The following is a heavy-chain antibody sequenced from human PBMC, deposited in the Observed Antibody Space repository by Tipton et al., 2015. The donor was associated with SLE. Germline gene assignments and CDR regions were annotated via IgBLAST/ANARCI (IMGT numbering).Heavy chain of an antibody. CDR2: ISSSSGSM. CDR1: GFTFSDYY. J-gene: IGHJ6*03. Sequence: SLRLSCAASGFTFSDYYMSWIRQAPGKGLEWVSSISSSSGSMYYVDSVKGRFTISRDNAKSSLFLQMNSLRADDTAVYYCARSAAMVNYMDVWGKGTTVTVSS. D-gene: IGHD5-18*01. CDR3: ARSAAMVNYMDV. V-gene: IGHV3-11*04.